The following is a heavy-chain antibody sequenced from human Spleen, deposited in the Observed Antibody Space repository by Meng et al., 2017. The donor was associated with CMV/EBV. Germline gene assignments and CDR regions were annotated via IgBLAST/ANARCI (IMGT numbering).Heavy chain of an antibody. CDR1: GFTFSTYV. V-gene: IGHV3-30*07. CDR3: ASRGDYPWWFDY. CDR2: TSFDGNTN. Sequence: GESLKISCAASGFTFSTYVMHWVRQAPGKGLEWLTSTSFDGNTNYYTDSVKGRFTISRDNSKNTLYLQMNSLRAEDTAVYYCASRGDYPWWFDYWGQGTLVTVSS. D-gene: IGHD4-17*01. J-gene: IGHJ4*02.